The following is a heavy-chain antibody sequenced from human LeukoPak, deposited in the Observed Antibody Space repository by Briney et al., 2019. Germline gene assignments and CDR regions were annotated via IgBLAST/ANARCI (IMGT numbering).Heavy chain of an antibody. CDR1: GFTFTNYD. J-gene: IGHJ4*02. V-gene: IGHV3-21*01. Sequence: KPGGSLRLSCVASGFTFTNYDINWVRQVPGKGLEWVSSISSSGSFLHYADSVKGRFTTSRDNARSSQFLHMNSLRAEDTAVYYCASGGGWVFFNWGRGTLVTVSS. CDR2: ISSSGSFL. CDR3: ASGGGWVFFN. D-gene: IGHD6-19*01.